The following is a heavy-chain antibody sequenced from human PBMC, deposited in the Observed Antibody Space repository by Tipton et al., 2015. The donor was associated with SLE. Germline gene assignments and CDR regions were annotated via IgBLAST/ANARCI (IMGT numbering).Heavy chain of an antibody. CDR2: VDYTDYT. Sequence: LRLSCAASGFNLSDEYMDWVRQAPGKGLEWVGTVDYTDYTYYNPSLRSRVTMSLDTSKNQFSLKLSSVTAADTAVYYCARQRPQQGGDYYDNWGQGTLVNVSS. CDR1: GFNLSDEY. J-gene: IGHJ4*02. CDR3: ARQRPQQGGDYYDN. D-gene: IGHD1-14*01. V-gene: IGHV4-59*08.